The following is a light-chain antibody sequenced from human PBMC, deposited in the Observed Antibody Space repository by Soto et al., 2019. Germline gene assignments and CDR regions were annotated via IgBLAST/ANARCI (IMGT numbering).Light chain of an antibody. CDR1: QSVSSSF. CDR3: QQYDSSPWT. J-gene: IGKJ1*01. Sequence: EIVLTQSPGTLSLSPGERATLSCRASQSVSSSFLAWYQQKPGQAPRLLIYGASSRPTGIPGRFSGSGSGTDFALPISRLEPEDFAVYYFQQYDSSPWTFGQGTKVEIK. V-gene: IGKV3-20*01. CDR2: GAS.